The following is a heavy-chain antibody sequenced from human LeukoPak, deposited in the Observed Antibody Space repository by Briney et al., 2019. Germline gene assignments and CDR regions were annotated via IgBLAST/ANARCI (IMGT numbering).Heavy chain of an antibody. CDR3: AKDSSSSHDY. V-gene: IGHV3-23*01. Sequence: GGSLRLSCAASGFIFSSYDMSWVRQAPGKGLEWVSANSGSGGSTYYADSVKGRSTISRDNSEYTLYLQMTSLSAEDKAGYYCAKDSSSSHDYWGQGTLVTVSS. CDR2: NSGSGGST. D-gene: IGHD6-13*01. J-gene: IGHJ4*02. CDR1: GFIFSSYD.